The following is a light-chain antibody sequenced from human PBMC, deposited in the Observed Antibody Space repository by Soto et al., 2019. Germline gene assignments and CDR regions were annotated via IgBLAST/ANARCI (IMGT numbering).Light chain of an antibody. CDR3: QTWGTGIQV. Sequence: QPVLTQSPSASASLGASVKLTYTLSSGHSSYAIAWHQQQPEKGPRYLMKLNSDGSHSKGDGIPDRFSGSSSGAERYLTISSLQSEDEADFYCQTWGTGIQVFGGATKVTVL. CDR1: SGHSSYA. CDR2: LNSDGSH. V-gene: IGLV4-69*01. J-gene: IGLJ2*01.